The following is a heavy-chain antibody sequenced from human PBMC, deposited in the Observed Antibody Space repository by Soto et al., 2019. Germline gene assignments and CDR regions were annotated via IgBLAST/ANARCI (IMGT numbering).Heavy chain of an antibody. D-gene: IGHD6-6*01. CDR3: ASKLADRGFDY. CDR1: GGTFSSYT. V-gene: IGHV1-69*02. CDR2: IIPILGIA. Sequence: QVQLVQSGAEVKKPGSSVKVSCKASGGTFSSYTISWVRQAPGQGLEWMGRIIPILGIANYAQKFQGRVTITADKSTSTAYMELSSLRSEDTAVYYCASKLADRGFDYWGQGTLVTVSS. J-gene: IGHJ4*02.